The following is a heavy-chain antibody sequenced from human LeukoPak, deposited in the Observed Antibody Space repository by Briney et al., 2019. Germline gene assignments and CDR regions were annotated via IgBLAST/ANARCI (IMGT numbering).Heavy chain of an antibody. D-gene: IGHD5-12*01. J-gene: IGHJ4*02. CDR3: ARVPLPLYSGCPMIDY. Sequence: PGGSLRLSCAASGFTFSSYSMNWVRQAPGKGLEWVSYISSSSSTIYYADSVKGRFTISRDNAKNSLYLQMNSLRAEDTAVYYCARVPLPLYSGCPMIDYWGQGTLVTVSS. CDR1: GFTFSSYS. V-gene: IGHV3-48*01. CDR2: ISSSSSTI.